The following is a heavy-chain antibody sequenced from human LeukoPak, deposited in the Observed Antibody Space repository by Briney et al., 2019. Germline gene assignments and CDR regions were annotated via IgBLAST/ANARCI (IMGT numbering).Heavy chain of an antibody. D-gene: IGHD4-11*01. V-gene: IGHV7-4-1*02. J-gene: IGHJ4*02. CDR1: GYTFTSYA. CDR3: AREGPAVDYPNTGDFDY. CDR2: INTNTGNP. Sequence: GASVKVSCKASGYTFTSYAMNWVRQAPGQGLEWMGWINTNTGNPTYAQGFTGRFVFSLDTSVSTAYLQISSLKAEDTAVYYCAREGPAVDYPNTGDFDYWGQGTLVTVSS.